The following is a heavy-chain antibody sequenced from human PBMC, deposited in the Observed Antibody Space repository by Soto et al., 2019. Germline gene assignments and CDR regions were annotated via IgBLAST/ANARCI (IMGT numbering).Heavy chain of an antibody. V-gene: IGHV3-15*01. Sequence: EVQLVESGGGLVKPGGSLRLSCAASGFTFSNAWMSWVRQATGKGLEWVGRIKSKTDGGTTDYAAPVKGRFTISRDDSKNTLYLQMNSLKTEDTAVYYCTTDSGAAAGGDLDYWGQGTLVTVSS. D-gene: IGHD6-13*01. CDR1: GFTFSNAW. CDR3: TTDSGAAAGGDLDY. J-gene: IGHJ4*02. CDR2: IKSKTDGGTT.